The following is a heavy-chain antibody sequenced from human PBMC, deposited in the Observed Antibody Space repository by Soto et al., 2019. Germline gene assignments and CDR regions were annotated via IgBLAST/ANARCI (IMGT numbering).Heavy chain of an antibody. J-gene: IGHJ3*02. CDR2: IYFRGNT. Sequence: SETLSLTCSVSGDSISRIDYYWTWIRQHPEKGLEWIGNIYFRGNTYYSPSLESRLTISVDTSKNQFSLKLTSVTAADTAVYYCAREGGSYDSGGYLIRGAFDIWGQGTMVT. CDR1: GDSISRIDYY. V-gene: IGHV4-31*03. D-gene: IGHD3-22*01. CDR3: AREGGSYDSGGYLIRGAFDI.